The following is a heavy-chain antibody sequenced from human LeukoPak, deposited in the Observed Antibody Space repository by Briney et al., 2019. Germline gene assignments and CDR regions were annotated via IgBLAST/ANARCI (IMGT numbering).Heavy chain of an antibody. D-gene: IGHD3-22*01. J-gene: IGHJ2*01. CDR1: GGSFSGYY. CDR2: INHSGST. V-gene: IGHV4-34*01. Sequence: PSETLSLTCAVHGGSFSGYYWSRIRQPPGKGLEWIGEINHSGSTNYNPSLKSRVTISVDTSKNQFSLKLSSVTAADTAVYYCARRASGGYPYWYFDLWGRGTLVTVSS. CDR3: ARRASGGYPYWYFDL.